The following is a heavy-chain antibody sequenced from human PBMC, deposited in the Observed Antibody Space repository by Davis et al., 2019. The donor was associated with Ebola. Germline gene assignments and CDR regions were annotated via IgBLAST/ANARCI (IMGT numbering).Heavy chain of an antibody. Sequence: ASVKVSCKASGYTFTSYYMHWVRQAPGQGLEWMGIINPSGGSTSYAQKFQGRVTMTRDTSTSTVYMELSSLRSEDTAVYYCARTYYYDSSEEIGSSRSFDYWGQGTLVTVSS. J-gene: IGHJ4*02. D-gene: IGHD3-22*01. CDR3: ARTYYYDSSEEIGSSRSFDY. CDR2: INPSGGST. V-gene: IGHV1-46*01. CDR1: GYTFTSYY.